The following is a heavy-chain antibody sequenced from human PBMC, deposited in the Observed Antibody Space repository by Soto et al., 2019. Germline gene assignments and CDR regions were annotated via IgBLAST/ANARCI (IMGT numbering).Heavy chain of an antibody. Sequence: QVQLVQSGAEVKKPGSSVKVSCKASGGTFSSYAISWVRQAPGQGLEWMGGIIPIFGTANYAQKFQGRVTITADESTSTAYMELSSLRSEDTAVYYCARLCSGGRCYFPGPVGMDVWGQGTTVTVS. V-gene: IGHV1-69*01. CDR3: ARLCSGGRCYFPGPVGMDV. J-gene: IGHJ6*02. CDR1: GGTFSSYA. CDR2: IIPIFGTA. D-gene: IGHD2-15*01.